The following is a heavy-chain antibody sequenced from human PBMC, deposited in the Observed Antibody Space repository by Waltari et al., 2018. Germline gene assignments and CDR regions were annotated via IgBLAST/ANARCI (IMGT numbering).Heavy chain of an antibody. Sequence: QMQLVQSGAEVKKPGASVKVSCKASGYTFSDYDINWVRQATGHGLEWMGWRNPKSGNTVSAQNFQDRVTITRDPSTSTVYMELSSLRSDDAAVYYCARVHYDFWSGYYIWGQGTLVTVPS. CDR2: RNPKSGNT. CDR1: GYTFSDYD. J-gene: IGHJ4*02. CDR3: ARVHYDFWSGYYI. D-gene: IGHD3-3*01. V-gene: IGHV1-8*02.